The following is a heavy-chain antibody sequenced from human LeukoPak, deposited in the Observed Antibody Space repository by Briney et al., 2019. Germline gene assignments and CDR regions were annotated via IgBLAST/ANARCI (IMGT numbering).Heavy chain of an antibody. J-gene: IGHJ1*01. CDR1: GYSFSSYG. V-gene: IGHV3-48*04. Sequence: GGSLRPSCVASGYSFSSYGMHWVRQAPGKGLEWISGINNYGGGMTYADSVKGRFTISRDNTKNSVYLQMSSLRSEDTAMYHCAVSPRTPVSAWGQGTLVTVSS. CDR2: INNYGGGM. CDR3: AVSPRTPVSA. D-gene: IGHD5/OR15-5a*01.